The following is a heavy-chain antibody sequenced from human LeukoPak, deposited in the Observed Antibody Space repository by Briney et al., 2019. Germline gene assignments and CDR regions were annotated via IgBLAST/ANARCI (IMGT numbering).Heavy chain of an antibody. CDR3: ARGPDLLRLGELSHEMAAEYFQH. D-gene: IGHD3-16*02. CDR2: ISAYNGNT. Sequence: GASVKVSCKASGYTFTSYGISWVRQAPGQGLEWMGWISAYNGNTNYAQKLQGRVTMTTDTSTSTAYMELRSLRSDDTAVYYCARGPDLLRLGELSHEMAAEYFQHWGQGTLVTVS. CDR1: GYTFTSYG. V-gene: IGHV1-18*01. J-gene: IGHJ1*01.